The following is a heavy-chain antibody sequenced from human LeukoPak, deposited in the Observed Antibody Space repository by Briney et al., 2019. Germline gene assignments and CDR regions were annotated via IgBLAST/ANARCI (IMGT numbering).Heavy chain of an antibody. D-gene: IGHD1/OR15-1a*01. CDR1: GYTLTGYY. Sequence: ASVKVSFKASGYTLTGYYMHWVRQAPGQGPEWMGWINGNSGGTKYAQKFEGRVTMTSDTSTSTVQMDLGTLRSDDTAVYYCARENIEQWPAFDYWGQGTPVTVSS. J-gene: IGHJ4*02. V-gene: IGHV1-2*02. CDR3: ARENIEQWPAFDY. CDR2: INGNSGGT.